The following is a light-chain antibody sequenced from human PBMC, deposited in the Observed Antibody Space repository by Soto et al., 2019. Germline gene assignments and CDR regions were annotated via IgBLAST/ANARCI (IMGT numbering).Light chain of an antibody. Sequence: DIQLTQSPSSLSASVGDRVTISCQASENSNNYLNWYQQQPGKAPRLLIYAASSMQSGVPSRVSGSGYGTEFSIIMRRLQPEDFGTYYWQHSFTAVTFGRGTKVEIK. CDR3: QHSFTAVT. CDR2: AAS. V-gene: IGKV1-39*01. CDR1: ENSNNY. J-gene: IGKJ4*01.